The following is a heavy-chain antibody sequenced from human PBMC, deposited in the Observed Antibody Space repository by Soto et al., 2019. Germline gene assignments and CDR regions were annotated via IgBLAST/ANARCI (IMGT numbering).Heavy chain of an antibody. CDR3: ARGIAARNYYYYYMDV. CDR1: GGSISSSSYY. V-gene: IGHV4-39*01. J-gene: IGHJ6*03. D-gene: IGHD6-13*01. CDR2: IYYSGST. Sequence: PSETLSLTCTVSGGSISSSSYYWGWIRQPPGKGLEWIGSIYYSGSTYYNPSLKSRVTISVDTSKNQFSLKLSSVTAADTAVYYCARGIAARNYYYYYMDVWCKGTTVNVAS.